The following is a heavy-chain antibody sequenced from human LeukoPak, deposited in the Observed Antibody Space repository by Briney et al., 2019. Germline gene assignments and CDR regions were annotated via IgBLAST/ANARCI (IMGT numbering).Heavy chain of an antibody. CDR1: GGSISSGDYF. J-gene: IGHJ3*02. Sequence: SQTLSLTCTVSGGSISSGDYFWSWIRQPPGKGLEWIGYIYYSGSTYYNPSLKSRVTISVDTSKNQFSLKLRSVTAADTAVYYCARYIVVVVAATPNAFDIWGQGTMVTVYS. CDR2: IYYSGST. D-gene: IGHD2-15*01. CDR3: ARYIVVVVAATPNAFDI. V-gene: IGHV4-30-4*01.